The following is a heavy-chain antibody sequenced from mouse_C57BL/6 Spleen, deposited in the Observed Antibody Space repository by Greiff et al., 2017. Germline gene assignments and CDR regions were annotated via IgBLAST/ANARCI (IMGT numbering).Heavy chain of an antibody. CDR2: ISSGGDYI. J-gene: IGHJ2*01. V-gene: IGHV5-9-1*02. Sequence: EVKLMESGEGLVKPGGSLKLSCAASGFTFSSYAMSWVRQTPEKRLEWVAYISSGGDYIYYADTVKGRFTISRDNTRNTLYLQMSSLKSEDTAMXYCTRLNYYGSSPYYFDYWGQGTTLTVSS. CDR1: GFTFSSYA. D-gene: IGHD1-1*01. CDR3: TRLNYYGSSPYYFDY.